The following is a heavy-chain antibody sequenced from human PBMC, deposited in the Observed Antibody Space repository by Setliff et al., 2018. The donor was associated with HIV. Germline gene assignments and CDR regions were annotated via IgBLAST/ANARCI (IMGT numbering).Heavy chain of an antibody. Sequence: ASVKVSCKASGYTFTSYDINWVRQATGQGLEWMGWMNPNSGNTGYAQKFQGRVTITRNTSISTAYMELSSPRSEDTAVYYCARGDSNDYVWGSYMRAYYYYGMDVWGQGTTVTVSS. CDR2: MNPNSGNT. D-gene: IGHD3-16*01. J-gene: IGHJ6*02. CDR1: GYTFTSYD. V-gene: IGHV1-8*03. CDR3: ARGDSNDYVWGSYMRAYYYYGMDV.